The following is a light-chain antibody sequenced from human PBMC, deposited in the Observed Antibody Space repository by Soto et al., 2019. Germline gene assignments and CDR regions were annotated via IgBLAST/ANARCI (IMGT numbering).Light chain of an antibody. CDR2: AAS. V-gene: IGKV1-12*01. J-gene: IGKJ5*01. CDR3: QQAKSFPVS. Sequence: DIQMTQNPSSLSASVGGRVTITCRPSQDIGSWFAWYQQKPGKVPKLLIYAASILQSGVPSRFSGSGSGTDFTLTINDLQPEDFATYYCQQAKSFPVSFGQGTRLEVK. CDR1: QDIGSW.